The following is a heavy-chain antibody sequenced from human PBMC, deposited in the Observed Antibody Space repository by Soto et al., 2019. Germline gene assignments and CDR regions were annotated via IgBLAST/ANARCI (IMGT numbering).Heavy chain of an antibody. D-gene: IGHD3-22*01. J-gene: IGHJ1*01. CDR2: INPSGGST. V-gene: IGHV1-46*01. Sequence: GASVKVSCKASGYTFTSYYIQWVRQAPGQGLEWMGIINPSGGSTTYAQKFQGRVTMTRDTSKNSLYLEMNSLRAEDTAVYYCARARRTESHYDSSGYTAEYFQYWGQGTLVTVSS. CDR3: ARARRTESHYDSSGYTAEYFQY. CDR1: GYTFTSYY.